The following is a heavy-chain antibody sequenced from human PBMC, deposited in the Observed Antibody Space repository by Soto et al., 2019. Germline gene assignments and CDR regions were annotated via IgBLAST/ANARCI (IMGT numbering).Heavy chain of an antibody. CDR3: ARARVYYDFWSGGPHLYYYYMDV. D-gene: IGHD3-3*01. V-gene: IGHV4-34*01. Sequence: PSETLSLTCAVYGGSFSGYYWSWIRQPPGKGLEWIGEINHSGSTNYNPSLKSRVTISVDTSKNQFSLKLSSVTAADTAVYYCARARVYYDFWSGGPHLYYYYMDVWGKGTTVTVSS. J-gene: IGHJ6*03. CDR1: GGSFSGYY. CDR2: INHSGST.